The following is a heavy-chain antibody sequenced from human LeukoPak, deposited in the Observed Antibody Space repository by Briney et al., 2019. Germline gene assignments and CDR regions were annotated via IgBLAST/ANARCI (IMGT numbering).Heavy chain of an antibody. CDR1: GFTFSSYG. CDR2: IRFDGSNK. V-gene: IGHV3-30*02. Sequence: GSLRLSWSAAGFTFSSYGIHWVRPAPGKGLGGVAFIRFDGSNKYYADSVKGRFTISRDNSKNTLYLQMHSLRAEDTAVYYCAKSPPVYYYMDVWGKGTTVTVSS. CDR3: AKSPPVYYYMDV. J-gene: IGHJ6*03.